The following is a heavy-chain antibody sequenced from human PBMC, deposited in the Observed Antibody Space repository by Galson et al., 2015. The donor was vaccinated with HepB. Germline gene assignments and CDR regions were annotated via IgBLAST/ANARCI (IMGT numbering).Heavy chain of an antibody. V-gene: IGHV7-4-1*02. CDR2: INTNTGNP. Sequence: SVKVSCKASGYTFTSYAMNWVRQAPGQGLEWMGWINTNTGNPTYAQGFTGRFVFSLDTSVNTAYLQISSLKAEDTAVYYCHFDCSGGSCYAGSFDYWGQGTLVTVSS. CDR3: HFDCSGGSCYAGSFDY. D-gene: IGHD2-15*01. J-gene: IGHJ4*02. CDR1: GYTFTSYA.